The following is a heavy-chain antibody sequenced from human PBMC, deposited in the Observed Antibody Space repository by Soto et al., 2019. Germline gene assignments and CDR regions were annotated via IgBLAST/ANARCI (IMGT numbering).Heavy chain of an antibody. Sequence: GGSLRLSCAASGFTVSSNYMSWVRQAPGKGLEWVSVIYSGGVTFYADSVKGRFTISRDNSKNTLYLQMNNLRGEDTAVYYCVRDFGSSSEGGMDVWGQGTTVTVSS. CDR3: VRDFGSSSEGGMDV. J-gene: IGHJ6*02. D-gene: IGHD6-6*01. CDR2: IYSGGVT. V-gene: IGHV3-53*01. CDR1: GFTVSSNY.